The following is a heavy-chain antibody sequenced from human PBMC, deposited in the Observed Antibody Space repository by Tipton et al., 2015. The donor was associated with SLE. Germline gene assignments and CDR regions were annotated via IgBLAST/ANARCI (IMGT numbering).Heavy chain of an antibody. CDR3: ARFWGPNSWYFDY. V-gene: IGHV4-38-2*02. Sequence: TLSLTCTVSGFSISSGYFWGGVRQPPGKGPEWLAVIYQSGRTSYNPALKSRATISVDTPKKQFSLKLSSVTAADTAVYYCARFWGPNSWYFDYWGQGTLVTVSS. D-gene: IGHD6-13*01. CDR1: GFSISSGYF. J-gene: IGHJ4*02. CDR2: IYQSGRT.